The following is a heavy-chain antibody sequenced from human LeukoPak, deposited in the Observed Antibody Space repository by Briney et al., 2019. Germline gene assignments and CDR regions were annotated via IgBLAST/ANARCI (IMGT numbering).Heavy chain of an antibody. CDR3: ARGGADYDSSGYYNLFDY. J-gene: IGHJ4*02. Sequence: SETLSLTCTVSGGSISSSSYYWGWIRQPPGKGLEWIGRIYTSGSTNYNPSLKSRVTISVDTSKNQFSLKLSSVTAADTAVYYCARGGADYDSSGYYNLFDYWGQGTLVTVSS. D-gene: IGHD3-22*01. CDR1: GGSISSSSYY. CDR2: IYTSGST. V-gene: IGHV4-61*02.